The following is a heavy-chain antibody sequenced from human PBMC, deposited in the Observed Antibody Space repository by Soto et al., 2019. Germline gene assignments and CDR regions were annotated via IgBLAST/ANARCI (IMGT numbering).Heavy chain of an antibody. CDR1: GGSISSSSYY. V-gene: IGHV4-39*01. CDR3: ARHGLRGDYVNYYYGMDV. J-gene: IGHJ6*02. CDR2: IYYSGST. Sequence: QLQLQESGPGLVKPSETLSLTCTVSGGSISSSSYYWGWIRQPPGKGLEWIGSIYYSGSTYYNPSLKSRVTITVDTSKNQFSLKLSSVTAADTAVYYCARHGLRGDYVNYYYGMDVWGQGTTVTVSS. D-gene: IGHD4-17*01.